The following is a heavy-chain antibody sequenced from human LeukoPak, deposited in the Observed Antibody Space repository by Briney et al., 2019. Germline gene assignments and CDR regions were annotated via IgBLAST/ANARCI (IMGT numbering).Heavy chain of an antibody. Sequence: ASVKVSCKASGSTFTSFNITWVRQATGQGLEWMGWMNPNSGSTGYGQSFQGRITMTRDISIGTAYMELSNLTSEDTAIYYCTRGSSGRRDNWGQGTLVTVSA. CDR3: TRGSSGRRDN. CDR1: GSTFTSFN. J-gene: IGHJ4*02. D-gene: IGHD6-19*01. CDR2: MNPNSGST. V-gene: IGHV1-8*01.